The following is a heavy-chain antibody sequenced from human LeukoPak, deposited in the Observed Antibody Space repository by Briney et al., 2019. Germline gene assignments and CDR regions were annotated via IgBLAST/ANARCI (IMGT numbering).Heavy chain of an antibody. J-gene: IGHJ4*02. V-gene: IGHV4-39*01. CDR1: GGSISSSSYY. Sequence: PSETLSLTCTVSGGSISSSSYYWRWIPQPPGKGLEWIANIYYTGSTYYHPSLKSRVTISVDTSKNQFSLRLSSGTAADTAVYYCARLTPYSGSPLGDYWGQGTLVTVSS. D-gene: IGHD1-26*01. CDR2: IYYTGST. CDR3: ARLTPYSGSPLGDY.